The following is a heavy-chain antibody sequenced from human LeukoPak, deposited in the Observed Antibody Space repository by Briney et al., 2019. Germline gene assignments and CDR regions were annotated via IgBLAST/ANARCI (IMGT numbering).Heavy chain of an antibody. V-gene: IGHV3-48*03. CDR1: GFTFSSYE. CDR3: ARDYYDSSGLGGPDY. Sequence: GGSLRLSCAASGFTFSSYEMNWVRQAPGKVLEWVSYISSSGSTIYYADSVKGRFTISRDNAKNSLYLQMNSLRAEDTAVYYCARDYYDSSGLGGPDYWGQGTLVTVSS. D-gene: IGHD3-22*01. J-gene: IGHJ4*02. CDR2: ISSSGSTI.